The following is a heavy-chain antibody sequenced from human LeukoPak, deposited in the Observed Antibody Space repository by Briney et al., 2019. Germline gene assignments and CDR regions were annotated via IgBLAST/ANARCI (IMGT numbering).Heavy chain of an antibody. V-gene: IGHV3-7*04. CDR1: GFTFSDYW. Sequence: GGSLRLSCAASGFTFSDYWMTWVRQAPGKGLEWVANIKQDGSEGYYVDSVKGRFTISRDNSKNTLYLQMNSLRAEDTAVYYCARALQSWAYYYYYMDVWGKGTTVTVSS. D-gene: IGHD4-11*01. J-gene: IGHJ6*03. CDR3: ARALQSWAYYYYYMDV. CDR2: IKQDGSEG.